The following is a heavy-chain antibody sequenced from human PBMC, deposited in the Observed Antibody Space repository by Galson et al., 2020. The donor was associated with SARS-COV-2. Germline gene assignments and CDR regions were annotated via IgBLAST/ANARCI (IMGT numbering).Heavy chain of an antibody. CDR2: IDWDDAK. J-gene: IGHJ4*02. CDR1: GFSLTTSGIC. V-gene: IGHV2-70*11. Sequence: SGPTLVKHTQTLTLTCTFSGFSLTTSGICVSWIRQPPGKALEWLARIDWDDAKYYSTSLKTRLTVSKDTSKNQVVLTMTNMDPVDTATYYCARIRWSTGYEIDYWGQGTLVTVSS. D-gene: IGHD5-12*01. CDR3: ARIRWSTGYEIDY.